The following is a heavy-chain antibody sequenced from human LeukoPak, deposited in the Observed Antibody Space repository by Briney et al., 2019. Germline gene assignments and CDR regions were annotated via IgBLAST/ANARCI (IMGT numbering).Heavy chain of an antibody. CDR1: GFTVSSYS. D-gene: IGHD2-21*01. CDR3: AHLGVISQPDTHPF. CDR2: IVNTGVTT. Sequence: PGGSLRLSCAAAGFTVSSYSMSWVRQAAGRGREWVSGIVNTGVTTYYADCVKGRFIIARDNSKNTVYLQMNSLRADDTAVYFCAHLGVISQPDTHPFWGQGTLVTVSS. J-gene: IGHJ4*02. V-gene: IGHV3-23*01.